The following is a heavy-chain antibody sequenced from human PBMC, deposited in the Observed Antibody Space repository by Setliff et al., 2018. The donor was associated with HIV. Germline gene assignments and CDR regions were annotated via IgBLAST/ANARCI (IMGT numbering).Heavy chain of an antibody. J-gene: IGHJ6*02. CDR3: ARDFYCGGDCSSGYYYGMDV. D-gene: IGHD2-21*02. CDR1: GGSISSYY. Sequence: SETLSLTCTVSGGSISSYYWSWIRQPAGKGLEWIGRIYTSGSTNHNPSLKSRVTMSVDTSKNQFSLKLSSVTAADTAVYYCARDFYCGGDCSSGYYYGMDVWGQGTTVTVSS. CDR2: IYTSGST. V-gene: IGHV4-4*07.